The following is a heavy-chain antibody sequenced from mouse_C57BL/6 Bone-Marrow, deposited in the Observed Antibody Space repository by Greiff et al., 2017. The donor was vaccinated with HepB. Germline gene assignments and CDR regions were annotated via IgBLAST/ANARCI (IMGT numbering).Heavy chain of an antibody. V-gene: IGHV1-76*01. D-gene: IGHD2-5*01. J-gene: IGHJ1*03. CDR2: IYPGSGNT. CDR1: GYTFTDYY. CDR3: AKPYSNYVGYWYFDV. Sequence: QVQLQQSGAELVRPGASVKLSCKASGYTFTDYYINWVKQRPGQGLEWIARIYPGSGNTYYNEKFKGKATLTAEKSSSTAYMQLSSLTSEDSAVYFCAKPYSNYVGYWYFDVWGTGTTVTVSS.